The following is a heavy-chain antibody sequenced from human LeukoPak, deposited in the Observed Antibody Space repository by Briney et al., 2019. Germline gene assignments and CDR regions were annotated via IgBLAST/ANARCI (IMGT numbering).Heavy chain of an antibody. Sequence: GGSLRLSCAASGFTFSKAWMSWVRQAAGKGLEWVGRFKSKTDGGTTDYAAPVKGRFIVSRDDSKNTLYLQMNSLRTEDTAVYFCTKDIGYFDYWGQGTLVTVSS. V-gene: IGHV3-15*01. CDR1: GFTFSKAW. CDR3: TKDIGYFDY. CDR2: FKSKTDGGTT. J-gene: IGHJ4*02.